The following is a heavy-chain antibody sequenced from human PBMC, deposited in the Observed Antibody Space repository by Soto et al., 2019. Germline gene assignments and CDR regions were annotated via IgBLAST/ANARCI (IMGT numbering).Heavy chain of an antibody. CDR3: PKGGAHYNWFHP. V-gene: IGHV4-59*01. Sequence: AETLSLTCTASGGSITSYYWRWIRQPPGQGLEWVGNIFERDNTNYNPSRKSRFTKYVDTSKYQFTLKLSAVAAADTAVDYCPKGGAHYNWFHPWGQGTLVTVSS. CDR2: IFERDNT. J-gene: IGHJ5*02. CDR1: GGSITSYY. D-gene: IGHD3-16*01.